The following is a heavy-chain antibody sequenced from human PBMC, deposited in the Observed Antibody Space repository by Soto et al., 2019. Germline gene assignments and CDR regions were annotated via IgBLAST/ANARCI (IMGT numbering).Heavy chain of an antibody. Sequence: ASVKVSCKASGYTFTSYDINWVRQATGQGLEWMGWMNPNSGNTGYAQKFQGRVAMTRNTSISTAYMELSSLRSEDTAVYYCAGDISRHYDSSGYYFPDAFDIWGQGTMVTVSS. CDR2: MNPNSGNT. V-gene: IGHV1-8*01. CDR3: AGDISRHYDSSGYYFPDAFDI. J-gene: IGHJ3*02. D-gene: IGHD3-22*01. CDR1: GYTFTSYD.